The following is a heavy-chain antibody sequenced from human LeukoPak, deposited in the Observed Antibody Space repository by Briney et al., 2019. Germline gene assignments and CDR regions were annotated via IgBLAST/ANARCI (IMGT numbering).Heavy chain of an antibody. J-gene: IGHJ4*02. CDR2: IKSKSDGGTT. CDR1: GLTFSNAW. D-gene: IGHD3-22*01. V-gene: IGHV3-15*01. Sequence: AESLRLTCAASGLTFSNAWMSWVRQAPGKGLEWVGRIKSKSDGGTTDYAAPVKGRFTISRDDSKNTLYLQMNSLKSENTAVYYCTTELDIRPNHYWGQGTLVTVSS. CDR3: TTELDIRPNHY.